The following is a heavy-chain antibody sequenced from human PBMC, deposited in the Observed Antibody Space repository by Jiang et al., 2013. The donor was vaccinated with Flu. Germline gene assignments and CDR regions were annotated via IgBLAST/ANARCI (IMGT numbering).Heavy chain of an antibody. V-gene: IGHV4-39*01. Sequence: PGLVKPSETLSLTCTVSGGSISSSSYYWGWIRQPPGKGLEWIGSIYYSGSTYYNPSLKSRVTISVDTSKNQFSLKLSSVTAADTAVYYCASLQGYSGSYWVGVFDYWGQGTLVTVSS. CDR1: GGSISSSSYY. D-gene: IGHD1-26*01. CDR3: ASLQGYSGSYWVGVFDY. J-gene: IGHJ4*02. CDR2: IYYSGST.